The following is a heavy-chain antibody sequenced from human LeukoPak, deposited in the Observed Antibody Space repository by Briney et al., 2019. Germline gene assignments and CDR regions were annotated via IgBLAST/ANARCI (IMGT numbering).Heavy chain of an antibody. Sequence: PSETLSLTCAVYGGSFSGYYWSWIRQPPGKGLEWIGEINHSGSTNYNPSLKSRVTISVGTSKNQFSLKLSSVTAADTAVYYCARYNGYLFDYWGQGTLVTVSS. D-gene: IGHD5-12*01. J-gene: IGHJ4*02. CDR3: ARYNGYLFDY. V-gene: IGHV4-34*01. CDR2: INHSGST. CDR1: GGSFSGYY.